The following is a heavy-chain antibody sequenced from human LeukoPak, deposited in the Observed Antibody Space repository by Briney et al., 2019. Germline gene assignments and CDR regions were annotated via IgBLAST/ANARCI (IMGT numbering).Heavy chain of an antibody. CDR2: IYSGGDT. V-gene: IGHV3-53*01. CDR3: ARDPLNYYDGSGLP. Sequence: GGSLRLSCAASGFTVSSKYMSWVRQAPGKGLEWVSVIYSGGDTYYADSVKGRFTISRDNSKNTLYLQMNSLRAEDTAVYYCARDPLNYYDGSGLPWGQGTLVTVSS. D-gene: IGHD3-22*01. J-gene: IGHJ5*02. CDR1: GFTVSSKY.